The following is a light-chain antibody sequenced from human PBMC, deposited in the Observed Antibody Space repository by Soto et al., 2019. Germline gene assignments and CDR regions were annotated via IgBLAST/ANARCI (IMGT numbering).Light chain of an antibody. CDR2: NNN. CDR1: SSNIGAGYD. J-gene: IGLJ2*01. V-gene: IGLV1-40*01. CDR3: QSYDSSLSVVI. Sequence: QAVVTQPPSVSGAPGQRVTISCTGSSSNIGAGYDVHWYQQLPGTAPKLVIHNNNNRPSGVPDRFSGSKSGTSASLAITGLQAEDEADYYCQSYDSSLSVVIFGGGTQLTVL.